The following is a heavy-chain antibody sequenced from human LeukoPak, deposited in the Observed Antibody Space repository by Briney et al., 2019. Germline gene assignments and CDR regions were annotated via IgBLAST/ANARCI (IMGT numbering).Heavy chain of an antibody. D-gene: IGHD5-18*01. Sequence: SETLSLTCTVSDASLSSYYWSWIRQPPGKGLEWIGHVYYSGSTNYNPSLKSRVTISLDTSKNQFSLKLSSVTAADTAVYYCARVLRGYSYEYWGQGTLVTVSS. CDR1: DASLSSYY. J-gene: IGHJ4*02. CDR3: ARVLRGYSYEY. CDR2: VYYSGST. V-gene: IGHV4-59*01.